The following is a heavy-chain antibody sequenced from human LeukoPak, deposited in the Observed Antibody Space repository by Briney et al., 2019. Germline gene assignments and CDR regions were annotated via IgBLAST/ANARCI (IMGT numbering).Heavy chain of an antibody. D-gene: IGHD6-19*01. V-gene: IGHV4-4*02. Sequence: SETLSLTCAVSGGSISSSNWWSWVRQPPGKGLEWIGEIYHSGSTNYNPSLKSRVTISVDKSKNQFSLKLSSVTAADTAVYYCARITSSGWYATSRDERDDCWGQGTLVTVSS. CDR2: IYHSGST. CDR1: GGSISSSNW. CDR3: ARITSSGWYATSRDERDDC. J-gene: IGHJ4*02.